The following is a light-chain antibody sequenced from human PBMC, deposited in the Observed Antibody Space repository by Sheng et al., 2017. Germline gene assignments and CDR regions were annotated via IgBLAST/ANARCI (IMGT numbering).Light chain of an antibody. CDR3: QQYDNWPLT. Sequence: EIVMTQSPATLSVSPGERATLSCRASQSVSTNLAWYQQKPGQPPRLLIYGAFSRAAGIPARFSGSGSGTEFTLTISSLQSEDFAVYYCQQYDNWPLTFGGGTKVEIK. V-gene: IGKV3-15*01. J-gene: IGKJ4*01. CDR2: GAF. CDR1: QSVSTN.